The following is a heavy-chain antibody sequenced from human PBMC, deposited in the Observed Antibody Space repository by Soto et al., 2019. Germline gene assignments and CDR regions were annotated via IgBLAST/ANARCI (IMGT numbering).Heavy chain of an antibody. D-gene: IGHD3-9*01. V-gene: IGHV3-53*01. CDR2: IYSGGTT. CDR3: ASLTRRGGGMDV. J-gene: IGHJ6*02. CDR1: CFTVSSPE. Sequence: XWALRVIAHASCFTVSSPEMSRVRQAPGKGLEWVSVIYSGGTTYYADSVKGRFTISRDNSKNTLYLQMNSLRAEDTAVYYCASLTRRGGGMDVWGQGTTVTV.